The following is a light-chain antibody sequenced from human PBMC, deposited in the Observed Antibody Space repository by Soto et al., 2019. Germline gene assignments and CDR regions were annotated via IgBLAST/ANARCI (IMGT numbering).Light chain of an antibody. J-gene: IGKJ1*01. CDR3: QQYAASPRT. Sequence: EIVLTQSPGTLSLSPRERATLSCRASQSVNDNYLAWYQRKPGQAPRLLIYGASSRAPGIPDRFSGSGSGTDFTLTISRPEPEDFAIYYCQQYAASPRTFGQGTQVEVK. CDR2: GAS. V-gene: IGKV3-20*01. CDR1: QSVNDNY.